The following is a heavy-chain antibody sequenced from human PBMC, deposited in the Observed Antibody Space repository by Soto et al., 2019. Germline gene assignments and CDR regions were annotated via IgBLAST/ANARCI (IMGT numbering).Heavy chain of an antibody. CDR1: GGSVSSGSYY. V-gene: IGHV4-61*01. Sequence: SETLSLTCTVSGGSVSSGSYYWSWIRQPPGKGLEWIGYIYHSGSTNYNPSLKSRVTISVDTSKNQFSLKLSSVTAADTAVYYCAFGWVVAATPRYYYYGMDVWGQGTTVTVSS. J-gene: IGHJ6*02. D-gene: IGHD2-15*01. CDR3: AFGWVVAATPRYYYYGMDV. CDR2: IYHSGST.